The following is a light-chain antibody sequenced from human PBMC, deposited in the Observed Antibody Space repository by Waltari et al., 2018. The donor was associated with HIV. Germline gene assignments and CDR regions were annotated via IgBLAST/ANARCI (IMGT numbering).Light chain of an antibody. CDR1: PGAVTRGHS. CDR2: DTS. CDR3: LLSYSGTRPWV. J-gene: IGLJ3*02. Sequence: QAVVTQEPSLTVSPGGTVTHTCGSSPGAVTRGHSPYWFQQNPGQPPRTLIFDTSNKHSWTPARFSGSLLGGKAALTLSGAQPEDEAEYYCLLSYSGTRPWVFGGGTKLTVL. V-gene: IGLV7-46*01.